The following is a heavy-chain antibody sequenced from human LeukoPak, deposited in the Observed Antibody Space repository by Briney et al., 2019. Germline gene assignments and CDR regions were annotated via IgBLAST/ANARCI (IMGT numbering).Heavy chain of an antibody. CDR1: GGSISSYY. CDR3: ARVERYCGSNTCYGIHWFDP. V-gene: IGHV4-59*01. Sequence: SETLSLTCTVSGGSISSYYWSWIRQPPGKGLEWIGYIYYSGSTNYNPSLKSRVTISVDTSKNQFSLKLSSVTAADTAVYYCARVERYCGSNTCYGIHWFDPWGQGTLVTVSS. J-gene: IGHJ5*02. CDR2: IYYSGST. D-gene: IGHD2-2*01.